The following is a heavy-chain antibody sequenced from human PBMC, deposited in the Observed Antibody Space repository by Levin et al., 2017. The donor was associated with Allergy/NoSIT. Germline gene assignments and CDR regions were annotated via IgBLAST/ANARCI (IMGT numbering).Heavy chain of an antibody. Sequence: GGSLRLSCAASGFTFSSYDMHWVRQATGKGLEWVSAIGTAGDTYYPGSVKGRFTISRENAKNSLYLQMNSLRAGDTAVYYCARGAMRRIAVAGHYWYFDLWGRGTLVTVSS. CDR3: ARGAMRRIAVAGHYWYFDL. J-gene: IGHJ2*01. CDR1: GFTFSSYD. V-gene: IGHV3-13*04. CDR2: IGTAGDT. D-gene: IGHD6-19*01.